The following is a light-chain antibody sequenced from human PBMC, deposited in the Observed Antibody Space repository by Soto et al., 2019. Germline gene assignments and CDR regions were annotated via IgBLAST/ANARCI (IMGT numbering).Light chain of an antibody. V-gene: IGKV3D-20*02. CDR2: GAS. CDR3: QQRSNWPPGT. CDR1: QSVSSSY. Sequence: EIVLTQSPGTLSLSPGERATPSCRASQSVSSSYLAWYQQKPGQAPRLLIYGASTRATGIPARFSGSGSGTEFTLTISSLQSEDFAVYYCQQRSNWPPGTFGQGTKVDIK. J-gene: IGKJ1*01.